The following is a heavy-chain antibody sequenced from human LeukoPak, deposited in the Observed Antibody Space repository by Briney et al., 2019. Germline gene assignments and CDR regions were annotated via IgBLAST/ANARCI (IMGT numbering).Heavy chain of an antibody. Sequence: GGSLRLSCAASGFTFSSYGMSWVRQAPGKGLEWVSAISGSGGGTYYADSVKGRFTISRDNSKNTLYLQMNSLRAEDTAVYYCAKGGGGAYYYYYMDVWGKGTTVTISS. CDR2: ISGSGGGT. CDR3: AKGGGGAYYYYYMDV. D-gene: IGHD3-16*01. J-gene: IGHJ6*03. V-gene: IGHV3-23*01. CDR1: GFTFSSYG.